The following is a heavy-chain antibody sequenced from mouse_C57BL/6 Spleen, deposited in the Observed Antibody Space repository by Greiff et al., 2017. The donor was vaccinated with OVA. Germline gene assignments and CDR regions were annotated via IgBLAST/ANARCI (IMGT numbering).Heavy chain of an antibody. V-gene: IGHV1-59*01. CDR2: IDPSDSYT. D-gene: IGHD2-10*02. CDR1: GYTFTSYW. J-gene: IGHJ2*01. CDR3: ARRARYGNYVDY. Sequence: VQLQQPGAELVRPGTSVKLSCKASGYTFTSYWMHWVKQRPGQGLEWIGVIDPSDSYTTSNQKFKGKATLTVDTSSSTAYMQLSSLTAEDSAVYYCARRARYGNYVDYWGQGTTLTVSS.